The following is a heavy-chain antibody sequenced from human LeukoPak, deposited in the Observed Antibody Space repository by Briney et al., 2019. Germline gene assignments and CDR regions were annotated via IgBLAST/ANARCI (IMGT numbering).Heavy chain of an antibody. CDR2: INPNGGAT. Sequence: ASVKVSCKASGYTFTNNYIHWMRQAPGQGLEWMVWINPNGGATRFAQKFHGRVSMTRDTSITTANMDLSSLRSEDTAVYYCARDRPHTSMNAFDVWGQGTLVTVSS. CDR1: GYTFTNNY. D-gene: IGHD1-26*01. V-gene: IGHV1-2*02. CDR3: ARDRPHTSMNAFDV. J-gene: IGHJ3*01.